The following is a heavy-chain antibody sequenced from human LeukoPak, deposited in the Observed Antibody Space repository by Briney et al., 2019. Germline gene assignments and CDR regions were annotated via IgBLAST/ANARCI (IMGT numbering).Heavy chain of an antibody. Sequence: GGSLRLSCAASGFTFRSYAMHWVRQAPGKGLEWVAVISYDGSNEYSADSVKGRFIISRDNSNNTLYLQMNSLRGEDTAVYYCAKASSSGWYYFDYWGQGTLVTVSS. J-gene: IGHJ4*02. D-gene: IGHD6-19*01. CDR2: ISYDGSNE. CDR3: AKASSSGWYYFDY. V-gene: IGHV3-30-3*01. CDR1: GFTFRSYA.